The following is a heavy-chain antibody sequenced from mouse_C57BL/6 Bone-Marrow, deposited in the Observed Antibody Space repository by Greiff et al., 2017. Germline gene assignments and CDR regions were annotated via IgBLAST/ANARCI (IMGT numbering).Heavy chain of an antibody. CDR3: ARPYYGSSPAWFAY. V-gene: IGHV2-2*01. J-gene: IGHJ3*01. CDR1: GFSLTSYG. CDR2: IWSGGST. D-gene: IGHD1-1*01. Sequence: QVQLQQSGPGLVQPSQSLSITCTVSGFSLTSYGVHWVRQSPGKGLEWLGVIWSGGSTDYNAAFISRLSISKDNSKSQVFFKMNSLQADDTAIYYCARPYYGSSPAWFAYWGQGTLVTVSA.